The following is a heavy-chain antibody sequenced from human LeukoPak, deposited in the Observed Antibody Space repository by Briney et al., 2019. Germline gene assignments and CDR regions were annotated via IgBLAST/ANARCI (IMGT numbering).Heavy chain of an antibody. CDR3: ERDKGLPQAFDI. D-gene: IGHD5/OR15-5a*01. Sequence: SETLSLTCTVSGGSISSFYWSWIRQPPGKGLEYIGYISYSGTTSYNPSLKSRVTISVDTSKNQFSLKLTSVTAADTAVYYCERDKGLPQAFDIWGQGTVVTVSS. J-gene: IGHJ3*02. CDR1: GGSISSFY. V-gene: IGHV4-59*01. CDR2: ISYSGTT.